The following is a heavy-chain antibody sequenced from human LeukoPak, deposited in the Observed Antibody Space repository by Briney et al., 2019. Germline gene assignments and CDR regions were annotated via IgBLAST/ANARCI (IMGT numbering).Heavy chain of an antibody. CDR1: GFTFSTYS. CDR3: ARDAGITGTTDLDY. Sequence: PGGSLRLSCAASGFTFSTYSMDWVRHAPGKGLEWVSSISSTSSYIYYADSVKGRFTISRANAKNSLYLQMNSLRAEDTAVYYCARDAGITGTTDLDYWGQGTLVTVYS. V-gene: IGHV3-21*01. CDR2: ISSTSSYI. J-gene: IGHJ4*02. D-gene: IGHD1-7*01.